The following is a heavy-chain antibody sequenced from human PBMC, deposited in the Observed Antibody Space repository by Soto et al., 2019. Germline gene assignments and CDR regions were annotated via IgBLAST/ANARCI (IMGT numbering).Heavy chain of an antibody. CDR3: TTGYTNGKFDY. D-gene: IGHD4-4*01. Sequence: EVQLVEAGGGVVKPGGSLRLSCSASGFTFRNFWMTWVRQGPGKGLEWVGRIKSESDGGTTDYAAPVKDGFTISRDDSKNTLSLQMNSLKTEGTAVYYCTTGYTNGKFDYRGQGTLVTVSS. CDR1: GFTFRNFW. V-gene: IGHV3-15*01. J-gene: IGHJ4*02. CDR2: IKSESDGGTT.